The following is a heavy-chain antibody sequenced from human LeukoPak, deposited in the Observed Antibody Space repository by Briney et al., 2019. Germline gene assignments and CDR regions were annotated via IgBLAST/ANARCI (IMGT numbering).Heavy chain of an antibody. J-gene: IGHJ4*02. CDR1: GFTFSSYA. Sequence: PEGSLRLSCAASGFTFSSYAMNWVRQAPGKGLEWVSTINGSGAHSYFPDSVTGRFTISRDNSENTLHLEMNNLRHDDTAIYYCARGIHFRNVWHVREWGQGTLLTVSS. CDR3: ARGIHFRNVWHVRE. D-gene: IGHD1-26*01. CDR2: INGSGAHS. V-gene: IGHV3-23*01.